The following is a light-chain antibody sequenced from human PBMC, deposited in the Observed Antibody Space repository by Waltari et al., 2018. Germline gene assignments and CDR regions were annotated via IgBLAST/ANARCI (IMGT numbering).Light chain of an antibody. CDR1: SSDVGRYDY. Sequence: QSALTQPASVSGSSGQSITISCTGSSSDVGRYDYVSWYQQLPGKAPKLIIFDVRVRRAGVSKRFAGAKSGNTASLTISGLQAEDEADYYCASYTYSSNVVFGGGTKVTV. J-gene: IGLJ2*01. CDR3: ASYTYSSNVV. CDR2: DVR. V-gene: IGLV2-14*03.